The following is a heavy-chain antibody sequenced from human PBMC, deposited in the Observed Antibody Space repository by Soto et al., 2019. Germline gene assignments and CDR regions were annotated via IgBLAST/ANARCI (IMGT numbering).Heavy chain of an antibody. CDR2: IIAYNGTT. V-gene: IGHV1-18*01. Sequence: GASVKVSCKASGGTFSSYAISWVRQAPGQGLEWMGGIIAYNGTTNYAQKLQGRVTMTTDTSTSTAYMELRSLRSDDTAVYYCARTAYDFWSGYYENFDYWGQGTLVTVSS. CDR1: GGTFSSYA. CDR3: ARTAYDFWSGYYENFDY. D-gene: IGHD3-3*01. J-gene: IGHJ4*02.